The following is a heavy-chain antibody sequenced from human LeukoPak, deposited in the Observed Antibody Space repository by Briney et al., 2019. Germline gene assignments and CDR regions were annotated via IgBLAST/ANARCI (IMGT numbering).Heavy chain of an antibody. CDR1: GFTFSSYW. J-gene: IGHJ2*01. CDR3: ARGVWHYDL. V-gene: IGHV3-74*01. CDR2: VNSDGSTA. Sequence: GGSLRLSCAASGFTFSSYWMFWVRQFPGKGLVWVSRVNSDGSTATYADSVKGRFTISRDNAKNTLYLQMNSLRVDDTAVYYCARGVWHYDLWGRGTLVTVSS.